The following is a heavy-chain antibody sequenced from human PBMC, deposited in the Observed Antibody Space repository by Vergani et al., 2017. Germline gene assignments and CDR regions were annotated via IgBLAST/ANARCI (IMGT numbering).Heavy chain of an antibody. CDR3: ARGGLMRRAGDYFDY. Sequence: QVQLQESGPGLVKPSETLSLTCTVSGGSISSYYWSWIRQPPGKGLEWIGYIHYSGSTNYNPSLKSRVTISVDTSKNQFSLKLSSVTAADTAVYYCARGGLMRRAGDYFDYWGQGTLVTVSS. J-gene: IGHJ4*02. D-gene: IGHD2-8*01. V-gene: IGHV4-59*01. CDR1: GGSISSYY. CDR2: IHYSGST.